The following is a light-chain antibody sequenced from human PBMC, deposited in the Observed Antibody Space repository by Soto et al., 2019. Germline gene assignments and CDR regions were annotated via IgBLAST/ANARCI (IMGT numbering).Light chain of an antibody. CDR3: QQTSSAPFT. CDR1: QNINTY. Sequence: DIQMTQSPYSLSAAVGDRVTIACRASQNINTYLHWYQQKPGKAPKLLIFDAAILQNWVPSRFRGGGSRTDFTLTLTSLKPEYFATYYCQQTSSAPFTFVPGTKVDIK. J-gene: IGKJ3*01. CDR2: DAA. V-gene: IGKV1-39*01.